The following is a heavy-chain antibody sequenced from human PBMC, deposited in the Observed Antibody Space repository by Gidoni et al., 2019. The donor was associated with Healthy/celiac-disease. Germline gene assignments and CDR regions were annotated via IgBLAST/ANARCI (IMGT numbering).Heavy chain of an antibody. J-gene: IGHJ4*02. CDR2: IYTSGST. CDR1: GGSISSGSYY. CDR3: ARGIAARLDY. Sequence: QVQLQESGPGLVKPSQTLSLTCTVSGGSISSGSYYWSLIRQPAGKGLEWIWRIYTSGSTNYNPSLKSRVTISVDTSKNQFSLKLSSVTAADTAVYYCARGIAARLDYWGQGTLVTVSS. D-gene: IGHD6-6*01. V-gene: IGHV4-61*02.